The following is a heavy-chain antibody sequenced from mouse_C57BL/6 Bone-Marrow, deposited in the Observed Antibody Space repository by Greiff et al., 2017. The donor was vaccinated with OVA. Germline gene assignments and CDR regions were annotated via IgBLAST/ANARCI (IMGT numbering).Heavy chain of an antibody. D-gene: IGHD1-1*01. V-gene: IGHV1-63*01. Sequence: QVQLKESGAELVRPGTSVKMSCKASGYTFTNYWIGWAKQRPGHGLEWIGDIYPGGGYTNYNEKFKGKATLTADKSSSTAYMQFSSLTSEDSAIYYCARGDYYGSSDYWGQGTTLTVSS. CDR1: GYTFTNYW. CDR3: ARGDYYGSSDY. J-gene: IGHJ2*01. CDR2: IYPGGGYT.